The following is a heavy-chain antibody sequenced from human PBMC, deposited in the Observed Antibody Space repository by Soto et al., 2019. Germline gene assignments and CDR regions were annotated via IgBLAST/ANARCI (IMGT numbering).Heavy chain of an antibody. CDR1: GGSISSSNW. Sequence: QVQLQESGPGLVKPSGTLSLTCAVSGGSISSSNWWSWVRQPPGKGLEWIGEIYHSGSTNYNPSLKSRVTISVDKSKNQFSLKLSSVTAADTAVYYCARDEGPTYYDFWSGSLRGFYIWGQGTMVTVSS. CDR3: ARDEGPTYYDFWSGSLRGFYI. V-gene: IGHV4-4*02. J-gene: IGHJ3*02. CDR2: IYHSGST. D-gene: IGHD3-3*01.